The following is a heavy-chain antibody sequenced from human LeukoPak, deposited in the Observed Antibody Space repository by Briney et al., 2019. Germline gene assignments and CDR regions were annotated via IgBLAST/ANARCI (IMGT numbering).Heavy chain of an antibody. V-gene: IGHV3-30*02. CDR3: AKGLLLWFGGAESIEAFEY. CDR1: GFTFSSYG. CDR2: IRYDGSNK. D-gene: IGHD3-10*01. J-gene: IGHJ4*02. Sequence: GGSLRLSCAASGFTFSSYGMHWVRQAPGKGLEWVAFIRYDGSNKYYADSVKGRFTISRDDSKNTLYLQMNSLRAEDTAVYYCAKGLLLWFGGAESIEAFEYWGQGTLVTVSS.